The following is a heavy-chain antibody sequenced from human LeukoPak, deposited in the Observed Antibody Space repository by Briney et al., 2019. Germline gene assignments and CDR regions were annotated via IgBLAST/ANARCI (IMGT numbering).Heavy chain of an antibody. CDR2: ISGSGGST. CDR3: AKDLSSAVAGY. J-gene: IGHJ4*02. V-gene: IGHV3-23*01. Sequence: GGSLRLSCAASGFTFSSYWMSWVRQAPGKGLEWVSAISGSGGSTYYADSVKGRFTISRDNSKNTLYLQMNSLRAEDTAVYYCAKDLSSAVAGYWGQGTLVTVSS. D-gene: IGHD6-19*01. CDR1: GFTFSSYW.